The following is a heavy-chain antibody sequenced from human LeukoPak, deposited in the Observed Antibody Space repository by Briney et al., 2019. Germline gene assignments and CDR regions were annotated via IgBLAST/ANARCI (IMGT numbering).Heavy chain of an antibody. V-gene: IGHV3-21*01. Sequence: GGSLRLSCAASGFTFSSYSMNWVRQAPGKGLEWVSSITSSSTYIYYADSMKGRFTISRDNAKNSLYLQMDSLRGEDTAVYYCARGAHKRDDYGGFFDYWGQGTLVTVSS. D-gene: IGHD4-23*01. CDR1: GFTFSSYS. CDR2: ITSSSTYI. CDR3: ARGAHKRDDYGGFFDY. J-gene: IGHJ4*02.